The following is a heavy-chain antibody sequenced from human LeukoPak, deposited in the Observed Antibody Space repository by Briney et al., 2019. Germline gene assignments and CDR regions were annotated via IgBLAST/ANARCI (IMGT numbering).Heavy chain of an antibody. J-gene: IGHJ4*02. CDR3: ASGLSWGTFDY. CDR2: IYHSGST. V-gene: IGHV4-38-2*02. D-gene: IGHD3-16*01. Sequence: SETLSLTCTVSGYSISSGYYWGWIRQPPGKGLKWIGTIYHSGSTYYNPSLKSRVAISAETSKNQISLKLSSVTAADTAVYYCASGLSWGTFDYWGQGTLVTVSS. CDR1: GYSISSGYY.